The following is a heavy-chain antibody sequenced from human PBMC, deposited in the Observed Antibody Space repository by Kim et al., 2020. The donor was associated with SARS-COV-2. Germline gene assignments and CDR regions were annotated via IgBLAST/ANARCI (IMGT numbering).Heavy chain of an antibody. CDR2: IYPGDSDT. CDR3: ARRSSGWYPLDV. CDR1: GYSFTTYW. D-gene: IGHD6-19*01. J-gene: IGHJ6*02. Sequence: GESLKISCKGSGYSFTTYWIAWVRQIPGRGLEWMGIIYPGDSDTRYSPSFQGQVTISADKSLSTAYLQWSSLKASDTAMYYCARRSSGWYPLDVWGQGTTVIVSS. V-gene: IGHV5-51*01.